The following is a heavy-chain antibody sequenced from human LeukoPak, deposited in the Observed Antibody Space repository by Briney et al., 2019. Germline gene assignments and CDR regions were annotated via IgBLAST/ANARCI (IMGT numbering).Heavy chain of an antibody. J-gene: IGHJ4*02. Sequence: GGSLRLSCAASGFTFSNYWMHWVRQAPGKGLVWVSRINSDGTSINYADSVKGRFTISRDNAKNTLFLQMNSPRAEDTAVYYCARAPGGWIDYWAQGTLVTVSS. V-gene: IGHV3-74*01. D-gene: IGHD6-19*01. CDR3: ARAPGGWIDY. CDR2: INSDGTSI. CDR1: GFTFSNYW.